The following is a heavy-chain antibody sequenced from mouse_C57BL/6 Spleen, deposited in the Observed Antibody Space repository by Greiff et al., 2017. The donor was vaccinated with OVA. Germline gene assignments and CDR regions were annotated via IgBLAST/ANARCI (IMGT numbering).Heavy chain of an antibody. V-gene: IGHV1-15*01. Sequence: QVQLQQPGAELVKPGASVTLSCKASGYTFTDYEMHWVKQTPVQGLEWIGDIDPETGGTAYNQKFKGKAILTADKSSSTAYMELRSLTSEDSAVSFCTRRSEGDYWGQGTSVTVSS. CDR1: GYTFTDYE. CDR2: IDPETGGT. J-gene: IGHJ4*01. CDR3: TRRSEGDY.